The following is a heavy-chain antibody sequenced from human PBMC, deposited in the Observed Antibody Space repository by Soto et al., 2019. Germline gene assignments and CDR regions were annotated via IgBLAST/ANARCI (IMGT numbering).Heavy chain of an antibody. J-gene: IGHJ6*02. D-gene: IGHD4-4*01. V-gene: IGHV2-5*01. CDR1: GFSLSTNGVG. Sequence: QITLKESGPTLIKPTQTLTLTCTLSGFSLSTNGVGVGWIRQPPGKALDWLALIYWHDHKRYSPSLTSRLTTTKDTSKYQVVLPMTNVDPADTATYYCAPPSTVYQFGLDVWGQGTTVTVSS. CDR3: APPSTVYQFGLDV. CDR2: IYWHDHK.